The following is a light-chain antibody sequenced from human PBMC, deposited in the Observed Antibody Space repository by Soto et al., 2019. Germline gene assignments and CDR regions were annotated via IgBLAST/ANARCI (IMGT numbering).Light chain of an antibody. CDR3: QQYGSSPRT. CDR1: QSVSSSY. V-gene: IGKV3-20*01. J-gene: IGKJ1*01. Sequence: EIVLTQSPGTLSLSPGESATLSCRASQSVSSSYLAWYQQKPGQAPRLLIYGASSRATGIPDRFSGSGSGTDFTLPISRLEPEDFAVYYCQQYGSSPRTFGQGTKVEIK. CDR2: GAS.